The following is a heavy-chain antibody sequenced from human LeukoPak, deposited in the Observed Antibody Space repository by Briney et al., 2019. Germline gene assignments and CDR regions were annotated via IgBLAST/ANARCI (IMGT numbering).Heavy chain of an antibody. D-gene: IGHD2-21*01. V-gene: IGHV4-4*02. J-gene: IGHJ4*02. CDR3: TRTNRDWVPSDY. Sequence: SGTLSLTCAVCCGSINNANWWSWVRQPPGKGLEWIAEVAHHGKINYNPSLESRVTVSLDKSKSQFSLNLTSVTAADTAVYFCTRTNRDWVPSDYWGQGTLVTVSS. CDR2: VAHHGKI. CDR1: CGSINNANW.